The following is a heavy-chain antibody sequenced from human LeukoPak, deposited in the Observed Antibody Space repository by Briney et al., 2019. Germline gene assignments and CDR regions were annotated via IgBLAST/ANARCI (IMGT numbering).Heavy chain of an antibody. CDR3: ARIGAAAGPEYFQH. Sequence: SVKVSCKASGGTFSSYATSWVRQAPGQGLEWMGGIIPIFGTANYAQKFQGRVTITADESTSTAYMELSSLRSEDTAVYYCARIGAAAGPEYFQHWGQGTLVTVSS. CDR2: IIPIFGTA. J-gene: IGHJ1*01. D-gene: IGHD6-13*01. V-gene: IGHV1-69*13. CDR1: GGTFSSYA.